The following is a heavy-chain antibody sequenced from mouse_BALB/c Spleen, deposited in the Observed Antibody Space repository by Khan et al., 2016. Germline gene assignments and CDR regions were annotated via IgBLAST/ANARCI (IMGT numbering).Heavy chain of an antibody. CDR1: GYSITSDYA. CDR2: ISYSGTT. J-gene: IGHJ3*01. D-gene: IGHD3-3*01. CDR3: VRGWDGAWFAY. Sequence: EVQLVESGPGLVKPSQSLSLTCTVTGYSITSDYAWNWIRQFPGNKLEWMGYISYSGTTSYNPSLKGRISITRDTSKNQFFLQLNSVTREDTATYYCVRGWDGAWFAYWGQGTLVTVSA. V-gene: IGHV3-2*02.